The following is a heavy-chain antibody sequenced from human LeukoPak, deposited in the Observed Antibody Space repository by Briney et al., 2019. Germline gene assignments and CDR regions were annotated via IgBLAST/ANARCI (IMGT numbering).Heavy chain of an antibody. J-gene: IGHJ5*02. CDR1: GITFSSYD. Sequence: GGSLRLSCAASGITFSSYDMTWVRQAPGKGLEWVSAISGSGGSTHYADSVRGRFTISRDNSKNTLYLQMNSLRAEDTAVYYCAKGPVHRSSLWVDLWGQGTLVTVSS. V-gene: IGHV3-23*01. CDR3: AKGPVHRSSLWVDL. CDR2: ISGSGGST. D-gene: IGHD6-13*01.